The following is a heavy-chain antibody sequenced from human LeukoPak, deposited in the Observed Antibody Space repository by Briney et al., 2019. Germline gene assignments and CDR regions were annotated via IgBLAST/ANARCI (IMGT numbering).Heavy chain of an antibody. CDR3: ARGEDCGGGSCVKY. J-gene: IGHJ4*02. V-gene: IGHV1-2*05. CDR1: GYIFTGYY. D-gene: IGHD2-15*01. CDR2: INPNSGGT. Sequence: ASVKVSCKASGYIFTGYYMYWVRQAPGQGLEWMGRINPNSGGTEYAQKFQGRVTMTRDTSISAAYMELSRLRSDDTVVYYCARGEDCGGGSCVKYWGQGTLVTVSS.